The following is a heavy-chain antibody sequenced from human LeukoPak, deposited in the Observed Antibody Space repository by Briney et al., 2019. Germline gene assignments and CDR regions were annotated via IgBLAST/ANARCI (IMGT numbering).Heavy chain of an antibody. D-gene: IGHD4-17*01. J-gene: IGHJ3*02. CDR1: GFTVSSNY. V-gene: IGHV3-53*01. CDR2: IYSGGST. CDR3: ALDYGDYPGAFDI. Sequence: GGSLRLSCAASGFTVSSNYISWVRQAPGKGLEWVSVIYSGGSTYYADSVKGRFTISRDNSKNTLYLQMNSLRAEDTAVYYCALDYGDYPGAFDIWGQGTMVTVSS.